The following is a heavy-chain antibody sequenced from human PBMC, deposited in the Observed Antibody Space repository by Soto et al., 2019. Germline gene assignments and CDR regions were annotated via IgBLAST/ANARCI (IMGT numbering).Heavy chain of an antibody. CDR1: GFIFSNYA. D-gene: IGHD7-27*01. J-gene: IGHJ6*02. CDR3: AKDFLQDWGQDYCYGMDV. Sequence: EVQVLESGGGLVQRGGSLRLSCAASGFIFSNYAMSWVRRAPGKGPEWVSSISGSGVNTFYADSVKGRSTISRDNSKNLXNLQMSSPRGEDTPLYYRAKDFLQDWGQDYCYGMDVWGQGTTVTVSS. CDR2: ISGSGVNT. V-gene: IGHV3-23*01.